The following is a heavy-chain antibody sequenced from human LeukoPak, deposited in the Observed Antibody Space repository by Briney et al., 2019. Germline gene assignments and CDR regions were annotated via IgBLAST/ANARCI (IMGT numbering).Heavy chain of an antibody. J-gene: IGHJ6*03. D-gene: IGHD1-7*01. CDR3: ARSLLDNWNYINYYCYMDV. CDR1: GGSISSYY. Sequence: KPSETLSLTCTVSGGSISSYYWSWIRQPPGKGLEWIGYIYYSGSTNYNPSLKSRVTISVDTSKNQFSLKLSSVTAADTAVYYCARSLLDNWNYINYYCYMDVWGKGTTVTVSS. V-gene: IGHV4-59*01. CDR2: IYYSGST.